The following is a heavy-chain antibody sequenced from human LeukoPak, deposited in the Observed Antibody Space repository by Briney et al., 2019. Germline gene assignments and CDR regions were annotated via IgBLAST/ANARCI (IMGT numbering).Heavy chain of an antibody. J-gene: IGHJ4*02. V-gene: IGHV3-23*01. CDR2: ISGSGGST. Sequence: GGSLRLSCAASGFTFSSYAMSWVRQAPGKGLEWVSAISGSGGSTYYADSVKGRFTISRDNSKNTLYLQMTSLRADDTAVYHCAKEGSITMIVVVSWGQGTLVTVSS. CDR1: GFTFSSYA. CDR3: AKEGSITMIVVVS. D-gene: IGHD3-22*01.